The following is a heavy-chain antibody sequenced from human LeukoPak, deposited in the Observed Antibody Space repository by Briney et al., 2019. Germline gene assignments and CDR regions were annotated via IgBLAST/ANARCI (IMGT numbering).Heavy chain of an antibody. V-gene: IGHV1-18*01. Sequence: PWASVKVSCKASGYTFTSYGISWVRQAPGQGLEWMGWISAYNGNTNYAQKLQGRVTMTTDTSTSTAYMELRSLRSDDTAVYYCARGGYYDSSGYYFRAFDIWGQGTMVTVSS. J-gene: IGHJ3*02. CDR1: GYTFTSYG. CDR3: ARGGYYDSSGYYFRAFDI. CDR2: ISAYNGNT. D-gene: IGHD3-22*01.